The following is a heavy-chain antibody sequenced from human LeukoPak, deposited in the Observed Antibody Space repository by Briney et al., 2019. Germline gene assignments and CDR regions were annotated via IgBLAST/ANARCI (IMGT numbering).Heavy chain of an antibody. Sequence: QAGGSLRLSCAASGFTFSSYAMSWVRQAPGKGLEWVSAISGSGGSTYYADSVKGRSTISRDNSKNTLYLQMNSLRAEDTAVYYCAKGGYCTNGVCPNHYYYYMDVWGKGTTVTVSS. CDR3: AKGGYCTNGVCPNHYYYYMDV. CDR2: ISGSGGST. V-gene: IGHV3-23*01. D-gene: IGHD2-8*01. CDR1: GFTFSSYA. J-gene: IGHJ6*03.